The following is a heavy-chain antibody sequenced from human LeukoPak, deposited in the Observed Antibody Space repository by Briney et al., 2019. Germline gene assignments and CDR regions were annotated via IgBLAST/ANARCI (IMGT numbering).Heavy chain of an antibody. V-gene: IGHV3-23*01. CDR2: ISGSGGST. Sequence: GGSLRLSCAASGFTLRNYAMSWVRQAPGKGLEWVSAISGSGGSTYYAEYVKGRFTISRDNSKKTLYLQMNSLRAEDTAVYYCAKADRGWGVITKDWGQGTLVTVSS. CDR3: AKADRGWGVITKD. CDR1: GFTLRNYA. D-gene: IGHD3-10*01. J-gene: IGHJ1*01.